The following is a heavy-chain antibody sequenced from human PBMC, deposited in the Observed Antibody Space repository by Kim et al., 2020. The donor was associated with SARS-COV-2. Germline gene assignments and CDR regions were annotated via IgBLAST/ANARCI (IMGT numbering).Heavy chain of an antibody. CDR2: IYYSGST. V-gene: IGHV4-61*01. CDR1: GVSVSSGSYY. Sequence: SETLSLTCTVSGVSVSSGSYYWSWIRQPPGKGLEWIGYIYYSGSTNYNPSLKSRVTISVDTSKNQFSLKLSSVTAADTAVYYCARTMITFGGVIDYYFDYWGQGTLVTVSS. J-gene: IGHJ4*02. CDR3: ARTMITFGGVIDYYFDY. D-gene: IGHD3-16*02.